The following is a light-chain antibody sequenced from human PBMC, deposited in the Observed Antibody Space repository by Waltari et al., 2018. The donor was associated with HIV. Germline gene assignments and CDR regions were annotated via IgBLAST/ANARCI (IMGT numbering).Light chain of an antibody. Sequence: APTQPHSVSGSPGQSVTIFCNGTIGDIVCGNYLSWYQHHPGKAPRMMIYDVNRRPPGVPGRFSGSRSGKTASLSISGLQPEDEADYYCYIYAGGYAPPVLGTGTKVTV. CDR1: IGDIVCGNY. V-gene: IGLV2-11*01. CDR3: YIYAGGYAPPV. CDR2: DVN. J-gene: IGLJ1*01.